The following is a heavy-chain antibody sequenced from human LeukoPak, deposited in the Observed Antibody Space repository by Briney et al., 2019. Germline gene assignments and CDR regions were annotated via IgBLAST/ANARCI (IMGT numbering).Heavy chain of an antibody. D-gene: IGHD6-6*01. CDR1: GGSISSSSYY. CDR3: ARHLVYSSSWGFGGLY. CDR2: IYYSGST. V-gene: IGHV4-39*01. Sequence: PSETLSLTCTVSGGSISSSSYYWGWIRQTPGKGLEWIGGIYYSGSTYYNPSLKSRVTISVDTSKNQFSLKLSSVTAADTAVYYCARHLVYSSSWGFGGLYWGPGTLVTVSS. J-gene: IGHJ4*02.